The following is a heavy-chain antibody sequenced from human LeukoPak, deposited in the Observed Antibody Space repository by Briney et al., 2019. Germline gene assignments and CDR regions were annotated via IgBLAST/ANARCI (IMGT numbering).Heavy chain of an antibody. CDR2: IRSKANSYAT. V-gene: IGHV3-73*01. J-gene: IGHJ5*02. CDR1: GFTFSGSA. D-gene: IGHD2-15*01. CDR3: TRPIYCSGGSCYHENWFDP. Sequence: GGSLRLSCAASGFTFSGSAMHWVRQASGKGLERVGRIRSKANSYATAYAASVKGRFTISRDDSKNTAYLQMNSLKTEDTAVYYRTRPIYCSGGSCYHENWFDPWGQGTLVTVSS.